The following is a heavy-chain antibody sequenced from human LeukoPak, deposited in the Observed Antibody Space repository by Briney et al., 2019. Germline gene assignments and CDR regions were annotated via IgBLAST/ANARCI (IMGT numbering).Heavy chain of an antibody. CDR1: GGSISTYY. CDR3: ARGGLRDGYPFDY. J-gene: IGHJ4*02. D-gene: IGHD5-24*01. V-gene: IGHV4-59*12. Sequence: TPSETLSLTCTVSGGSISTYYWSWIRQPPGKGLEWIGYIYYTGSTSYNPSLKSRVTISVDTSKNQFSLKLSSVTAADTAVYYCARGGLRDGYPFDYWGQGTLVTVSS. CDR2: IYYTGST.